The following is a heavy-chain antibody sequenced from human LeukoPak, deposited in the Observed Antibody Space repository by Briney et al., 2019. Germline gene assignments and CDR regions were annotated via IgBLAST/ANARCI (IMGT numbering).Heavy chain of an antibody. D-gene: IGHD6-19*01. Sequence: GGALRLSCAASGFTFSSYGMHWVRQAPGRELEWVAVIWYDGSNKYYADSVKGLFTITRDNYNNPLHLQINILTADATAVYYCARRSQSSCWAFYYWDQGPLAPVSS. CDR1: GFTFSSYG. J-gene: IGHJ4*02. CDR2: IWYDGSNK. V-gene: IGHV3-33*01. CDR3: ARRSQSSCWAFYY.